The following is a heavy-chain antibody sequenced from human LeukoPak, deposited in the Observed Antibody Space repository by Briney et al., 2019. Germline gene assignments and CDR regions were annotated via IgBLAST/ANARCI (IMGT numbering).Heavy chain of an antibody. CDR2: IKQDGSEK. J-gene: IGHJ4*02. D-gene: IGHD3-16*01. CDR1: GFTFTNYW. Sequence: GGSLRLSCAASGFTFTNYWMSWVRQAPGKGLEWVANIKQDGSEKSYVDSVKGRFTISRDNANNSLYLQMNSLRAEDTAIFYCAREGKWGFDYWGQGTLVTVSS. V-gene: IGHV3-7*01. CDR3: AREGKWGFDY.